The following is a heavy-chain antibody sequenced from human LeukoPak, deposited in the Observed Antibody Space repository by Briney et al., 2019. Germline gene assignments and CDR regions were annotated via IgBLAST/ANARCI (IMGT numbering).Heavy chain of an antibody. D-gene: IGHD3-3*01. Sequence: GASVKVSCKASGYTFTGYYMHWVRQAPGQGLEWMGWINPNSGGTNYAQKFQGRVTMTRDTSISTAYMELSRLRSDDTAVYYCARGLEEITIFGVVPWGQGTLVTVSS. CDR1: GYTFTGYY. V-gene: IGHV1-2*02. J-gene: IGHJ5*02. CDR2: INPNSGGT. CDR3: ARGLEEITIFGVVP.